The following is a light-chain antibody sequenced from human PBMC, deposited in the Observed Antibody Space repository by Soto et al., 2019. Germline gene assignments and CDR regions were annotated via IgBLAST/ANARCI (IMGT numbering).Light chain of an antibody. V-gene: IGLV2-14*01. CDR1: SSDIGGYDY. CDR2: DVN. Sequence: QSALTQPVSVSGSPGQSITLSCTGTSSDIGGYDYVSWYQRHPGKAPKLIIYDVNNRPSGVSNRFSGSKSGNTAFLTISGLQAEDEADYYCTSYASGSSHVVFGGGTKLTVL. CDR3: TSYASGSSHVV. J-gene: IGLJ2*01.